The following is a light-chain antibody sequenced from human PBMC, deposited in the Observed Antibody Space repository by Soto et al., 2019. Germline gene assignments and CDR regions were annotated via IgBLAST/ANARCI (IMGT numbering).Light chain of an antibody. Sequence: QSALTQPPSASGSPGQSVTISCTGTSSDVCGYNYVSWYQQHPGKAPKLMIYDVTTRPSGVPDGFSGSKSGNTASLTVSGLQAEDEADYYCSSVGGSNGSVVFGGGTKLTVL. V-gene: IGLV2-8*01. CDR2: DVT. CDR1: SSDVCGYNY. J-gene: IGLJ2*01. CDR3: SSVGGSNGSVV.